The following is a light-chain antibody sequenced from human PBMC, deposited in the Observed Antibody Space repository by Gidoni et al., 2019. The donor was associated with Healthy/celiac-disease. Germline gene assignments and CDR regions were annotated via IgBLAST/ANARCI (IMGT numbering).Light chain of an antibody. Sequence: ELVLTQSPATPSLSPGERATLSCRASQSVSSYLAWYQQKPGQAPRLLIYDASNRATGIPARFSGSGSGTDFTLTISSLEPEDFAVYYCQQRSNWPQMYTFGQGTKLEIK. V-gene: IGKV3-11*01. CDR3: QQRSNWPQMYT. CDR2: DAS. CDR1: QSVSSY. J-gene: IGKJ2*01.